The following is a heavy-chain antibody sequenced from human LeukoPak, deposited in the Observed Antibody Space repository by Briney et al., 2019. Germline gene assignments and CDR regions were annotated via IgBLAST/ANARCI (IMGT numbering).Heavy chain of an antibody. CDR3: ARDDAGTTVVTPGAFDI. Sequence: GGSLRLSCAASGFTFRRYTLSWVRQAPGKGLEWVSAISDSGGRTYYADSVKGRFTICRDNSKNTLCLQMNSLRAEDTALYYCARDDAGTTVVTPGAFDIWGQGTMVTVSS. J-gene: IGHJ3*02. CDR2: ISDSGGRT. CDR1: GFTFRRYT. D-gene: IGHD4-23*01. V-gene: IGHV3-23*01.